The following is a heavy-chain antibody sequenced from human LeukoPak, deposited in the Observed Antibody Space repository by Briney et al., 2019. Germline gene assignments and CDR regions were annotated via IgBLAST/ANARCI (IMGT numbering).Heavy chain of an antibody. CDR1: GGSFTDYY. D-gene: IGHD3-16*01. J-gene: IGHJ4*02. CDR2: INHPGST. CDR3: ARDLGGVTFDY. V-gene: IGHV4-34*01. Sequence: SETLSLTCAVYGGSFTDYYWSWIRQPPGKGLEWIGEINHPGSTNYNPSLESRVTMTVDTSQNHFSLKLSSVTAADTAVYYCARDLGGVTFDYWGQGTLVTVSS.